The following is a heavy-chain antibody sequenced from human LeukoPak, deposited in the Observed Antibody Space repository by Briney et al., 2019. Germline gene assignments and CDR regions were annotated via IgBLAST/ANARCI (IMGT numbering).Heavy chain of an antibody. CDR1: GFSVSNYY. V-gene: IGHV3-66*01. J-gene: IGHJ4*02. CDR3: TRGQSYCGADCYSD. D-gene: IGHD2-21*02. Sequence: PGGSLRLSCAASGFSVSNYYMSWVRQPPGKGLEWVSVMYTGGGRYYGDFVKGRFTISRDNSKNTVFLQMNSLRVEDTALYYCTRGQSYCGADCYSDWGQGTLVTVSS. CDR2: MYTGGGR.